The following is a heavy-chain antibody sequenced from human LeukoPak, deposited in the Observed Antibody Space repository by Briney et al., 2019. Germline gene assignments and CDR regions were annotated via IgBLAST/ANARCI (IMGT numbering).Heavy chain of an antibody. CDR3: AKESLDIVVVPAAIISSYFDY. CDR1: GFTFSSYA. Sequence: GGSLRLSCAASGFTFSSYAMSWVRQAPGKGLEWVSAISGSGGSTYYADSAKGRFTISRDNSKNTLYLQMNSLRAEDTAVYYCAKESLDIVVVPAAIISSYFDYWGQGTLVTVSS. J-gene: IGHJ4*02. CDR2: ISGSGGST. V-gene: IGHV3-23*01. D-gene: IGHD2-2*02.